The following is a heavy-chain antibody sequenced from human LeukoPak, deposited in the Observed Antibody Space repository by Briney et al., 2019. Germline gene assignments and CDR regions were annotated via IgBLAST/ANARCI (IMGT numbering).Heavy chain of an antibody. Sequence: GGSLRLSCAASGFTFDDYGMSWVRQAPGKGLEWVSGINWNGGSTGYADSVKGRFTISRDNAKNSLYLQMYSLRAEDTALYYCARDRPEWELPAFDIWGQGTMVTVSS. CDR2: INWNGGST. D-gene: IGHD1-26*01. CDR1: GFTFDDYG. CDR3: ARDRPEWELPAFDI. V-gene: IGHV3-20*04. J-gene: IGHJ3*02.